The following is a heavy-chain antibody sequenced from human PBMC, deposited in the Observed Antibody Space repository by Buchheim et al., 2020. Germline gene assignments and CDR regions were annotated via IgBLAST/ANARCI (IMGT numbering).Heavy chain of an antibody. J-gene: IGHJ6*03. D-gene: IGHD2-2*01. CDR3: AREAIYCSSTSCYSYYHYMDV. V-gene: IGHV1-2*04. CDR2: INPNSGGT. Sequence: QVQLVQSGAEVKKPGASVKVSCKASGYTFTGYYMHWVRQAPGQGLEWMGWINPNSGGTNYAQKFQGWVTMTRDTSISTAYMELSRLRSDDTAVYYCAREAIYCSSTSCYSYYHYMDVWGKGTT. CDR1: GYTFTGYY.